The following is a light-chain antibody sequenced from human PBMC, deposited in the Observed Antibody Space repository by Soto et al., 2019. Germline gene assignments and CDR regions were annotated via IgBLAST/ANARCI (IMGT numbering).Light chain of an antibody. CDR1: SSDVGAYDY. CDR2: EGR. V-gene: IGLV2-14*01. J-gene: IGLJ1*01. Sequence: QSALTQPASVSGSPGQSITVSCTGTSSDVGAYDYVSWYQHHPGKAPKLLIYEGRERPSGVSDRFSGSKADNAASLTIPALQTEDEAEYFCLAYGKVFGTGTKVTVL. CDR3: LAYGKV.